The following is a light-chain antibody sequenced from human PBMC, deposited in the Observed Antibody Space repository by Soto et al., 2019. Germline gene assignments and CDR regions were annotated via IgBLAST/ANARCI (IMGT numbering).Light chain of an antibody. V-gene: IGKV3-20*01. CDR1: QNVGSRY. Sequence: EIVLTQSPGTLSLSPGERATLSCRASQNVGSRYLAWYQQKPGQAPRLLIYGTSNRATGIPVRFSGSGSGTDFSLTISSLEPGDLAVYYCQQYGSSPRTFGQGTKVDIK. CDR2: GTS. CDR3: QQYGSSPRT. J-gene: IGKJ1*01.